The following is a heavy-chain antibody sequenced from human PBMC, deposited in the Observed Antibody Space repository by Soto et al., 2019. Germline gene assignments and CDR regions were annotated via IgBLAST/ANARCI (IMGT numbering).Heavy chain of an antibody. CDR2: IYYNGST. J-gene: IGHJ6*02. V-gene: IGHV4-31*01. CDR1: GGSINRNGCY. CDR3: ARDYRGIDYYAMDV. Sequence: SETLSLTCPVAGGSINRNGCYWSWVRQHPEKDQEWIGNIYYNGSTNYNPSLNSQLTMSVDTSKNQFSLKLSSVTAADTAVYFCARDYRGIDYYAMDVWGQGTTVTVSS. D-gene: IGHD3-10*01.